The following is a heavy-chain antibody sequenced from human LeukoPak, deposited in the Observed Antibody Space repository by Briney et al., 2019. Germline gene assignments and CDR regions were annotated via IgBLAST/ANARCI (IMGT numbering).Heavy chain of an antibody. J-gene: IGHJ6*03. CDR3: AREFSHYYYMDV. V-gene: IGHV1-2*02. CDR1: GGTFSSYA. CDR2: INPNSGGT. Sequence: ASVKVSCKASGGTFSSYAISWVRQAPGQGLEWMGWINPNSGGTNYAQKFQGRVTMTRDTSISTAYIELSRLRSDDTAVYYCAREFSHYYYMDVWGKGTTVTVSS.